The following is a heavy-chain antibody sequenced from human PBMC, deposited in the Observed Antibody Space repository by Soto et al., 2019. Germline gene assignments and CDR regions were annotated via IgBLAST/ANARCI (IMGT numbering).Heavy chain of an antibody. D-gene: IGHD1-26*01. CDR1: GFTLSIYA. V-gene: IGHV3-30*18. CDR2: ISYDGSNK. CDR3: AKDIWSSGDGNLDL. Sequence: PGGSLRLSCAASGFTLSIYAMHWVRQAPGKGLEWVAVISYDGSNKHYADFVKGRFTISRDNSQNTVYLQMNSLRADDTAVYFCAKDIWSSGDGNLDLWGRGTLVTVSS. J-gene: IGHJ2*01.